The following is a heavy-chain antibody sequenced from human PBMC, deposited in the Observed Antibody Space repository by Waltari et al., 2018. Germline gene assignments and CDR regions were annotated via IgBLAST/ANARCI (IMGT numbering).Heavy chain of an antibody. CDR2: IIPILGLA. D-gene: IGHD4-4*01. CDR1: GDTFRSYT. J-gene: IGHJ4*02. V-gene: IGHV1-69*02. CDR3: ARSSEVEMTTIGADYFDY. Sequence: QVQLVHSGAEVKEPGSSVKVSCKAYGDTFRSYTISWLQTVPGHGLEWMGRIIPILGLANYAQKFQGRVTITADKSTSTAYMELSSLRSEDTAVYYCARSSEVEMTTIGADYFDYWGQGTLVTVSS.